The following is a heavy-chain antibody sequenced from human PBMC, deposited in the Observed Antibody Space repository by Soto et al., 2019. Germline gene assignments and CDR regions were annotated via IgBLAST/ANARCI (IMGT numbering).Heavy chain of an antibody. J-gene: IGHJ4*02. D-gene: IGHD6-13*01. CDR1: GYSFSSHA. CDR2: IIAVFGTA. V-gene: IGHV1-69*06. Sequence: QVQLEQSGSEVKKSGSSVKVSCKASGYSFSSHAITWVRQAPGQGLEWRGGIIAVFGTASYAQKFQGRVTISADKSTNSSYLELTSLRSEDTVVYYCARGGALSTSWYWGDGLDSWGQGTQVTVSS. CDR3: ARGGALSTSWYWGDGLDS.